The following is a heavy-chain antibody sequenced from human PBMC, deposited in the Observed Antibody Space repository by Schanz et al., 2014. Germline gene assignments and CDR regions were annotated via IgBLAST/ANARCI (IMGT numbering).Heavy chain of an antibody. CDR3: ARGFDFWDR. J-gene: IGHJ4*02. V-gene: IGHV1-18*01. D-gene: IGHD3-3*01. Sequence: QVQLVQSGGEMKKPGASVKVSCKASGYTFTDYGLNWVRQAPGQGLEWMGWISAYTNNTNYAQKVQGRVTMTTDTSTGTAYMELRSLRSDDTAVYYCARGFDFWDRWGQGTLVIVSS. CDR1: GYTFTDYG. CDR2: ISAYTNNT.